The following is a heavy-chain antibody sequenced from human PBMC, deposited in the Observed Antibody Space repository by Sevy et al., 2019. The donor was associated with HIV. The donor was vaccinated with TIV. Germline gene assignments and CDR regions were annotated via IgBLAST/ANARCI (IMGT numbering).Heavy chain of an antibody. J-gene: IGHJ1*01. V-gene: IGHV3-15*01. CDR1: GFTFNNVW. D-gene: IGHD3-16*01. CDR3: TTGGSPLQH. Sequence: GGSLRLSCAASGFTFNNVWMSWVRQAPGKGLDWVGHIKSKIEGGTTDYAAPVKGRFTISRDDSRNMLYLQMNSLKIEDTAGYYCTTGGSPLQHWGQGTLVTVSS. CDR2: IKSKIEGGTT.